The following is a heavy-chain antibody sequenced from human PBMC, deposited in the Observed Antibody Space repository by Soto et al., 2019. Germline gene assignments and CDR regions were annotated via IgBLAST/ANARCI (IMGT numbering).Heavy chain of an antibody. CDR1: GYTFTSYA. CDR3: AVGFSGSDADWFDH. Sequence: ASVKVSCKASGYTFTSYAMHWVRQAPGQRLEWMGWINAGNGNTKYSQKFQGRVTITRDTSASTAYMELSSLRSEDTAVYYCAVGFSGSDADWFDHWGQGTLVTVSS. CDR2: INAGNGNT. D-gene: IGHD2-21*02. V-gene: IGHV1-3*01. J-gene: IGHJ5*02.